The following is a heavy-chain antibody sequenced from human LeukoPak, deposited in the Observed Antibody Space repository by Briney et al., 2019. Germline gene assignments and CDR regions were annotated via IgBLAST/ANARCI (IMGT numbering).Heavy chain of an antibody. CDR1: GFTFSSYA. Sequence: GGSLRLSCAASGFTFSSYAMSWVRQAPGKGPEYVSTISGSGNGFSKYYADSVKGRFIISRDDSKSILYLQMNGLRSEDTAMYYCVKDFGRVRGTPDSWGQGTLVTVSS. V-gene: IGHV3-64D*06. D-gene: IGHD3-16*01. CDR3: VKDFGRVRGTPDS. J-gene: IGHJ4*02. CDR2: ISGSGNGFSK.